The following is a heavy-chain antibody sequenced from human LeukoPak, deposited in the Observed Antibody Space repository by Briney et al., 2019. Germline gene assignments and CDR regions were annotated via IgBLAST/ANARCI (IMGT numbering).Heavy chain of an antibody. CDR3: ARETDGMDV. J-gene: IGHJ6*02. D-gene: IGHD2-21*02. CDR1: TFTVSSYA. CDR2: ISYDGGNK. V-gene: IGHV3-30-3*01. Sequence: GGSLRLSCAASTFTVSSYAMHWVRQAPGKGLEWVAVISYDGGNKYYADSVKGRFTISRDNSKSTLSLQMNSLSPEDTAVYYCARETDGMDVWGQGTTVTVSS.